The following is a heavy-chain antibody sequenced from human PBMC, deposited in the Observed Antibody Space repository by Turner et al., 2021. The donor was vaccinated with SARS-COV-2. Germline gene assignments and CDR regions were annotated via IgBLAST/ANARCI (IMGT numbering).Heavy chain of an antibody. Sequence: HVQLVQSGAGVTYPGPSVTVASTVSGYTLTELSMHWVRQAPGKGLEWMGGVDTEDGETIYAKKYQDRVNMTEDTSTDTAYMEMSRQRTEDTAVDYGAKGYAYGGGDCSIHYWGQGTLVTVSS. CDR1: GYTLTELS. V-gene: IGHV1-24*01. CDR2: VDTEDGET. J-gene: IGHJ4*02. D-gene: IGHD2-21*02. CDR3: AKGYAYGGGDCSIHY.